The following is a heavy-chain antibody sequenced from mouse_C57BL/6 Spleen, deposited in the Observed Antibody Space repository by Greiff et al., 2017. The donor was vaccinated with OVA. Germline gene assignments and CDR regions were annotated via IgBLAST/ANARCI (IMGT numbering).Heavy chain of an antibody. J-gene: IGHJ3*01. CDR3: ARPHYYGSSYGFAY. Sequence: VQLQQPGAELVRPGTSVKLSCKASGYTFTSYWMHWVKQRPGQGLEWIGVIDPSDSYTNYNQKFKGKATLTVDTSSSTAYMPLSSLTSEDSAVYYCARPHYYGSSYGFAYWGQGTLVTVSA. V-gene: IGHV1-59*01. D-gene: IGHD1-1*01. CDR2: IDPSDSYT. CDR1: GYTFTSYW.